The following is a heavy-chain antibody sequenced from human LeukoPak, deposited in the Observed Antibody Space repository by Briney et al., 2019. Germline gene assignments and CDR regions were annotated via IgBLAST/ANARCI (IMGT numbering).Heavy chain of an antibody. CDR1: GGSISSSSYY. CDR3: ARGFYSSSWYAFDI. D-gene: IGHD6-13*01. J-gene: IGHJ3*02. Sequence: SETLSLTCTVSGGSISSSSYYWGWIRQPPGKGLEWIGSIYYSGSTYYNPSLKSRVTISVDTSKNQFSLKLSAMTAADTAVYYCARGFYSSSWYAFDIWGQGTMVTVSS. CDR2: IYYSGST. V-gene: IGHV4-39*07.